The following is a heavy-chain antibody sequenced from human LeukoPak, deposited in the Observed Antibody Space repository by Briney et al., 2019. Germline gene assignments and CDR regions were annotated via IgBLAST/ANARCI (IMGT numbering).Heavy chain of an antibody. CDR1: GGTFMTYA. J-gene: IGHJ4*02. CDR2: IIPIFGTA. Sequence: SVKVSCKASGGTFMTYAISWVRQAPGQGLEWMGGIIPIFGTANYAQKFQGRVTITADESTSAAYMELSSLRSEDTAMYYCARDFSSWYERPHTGFDYWGQGTLVTVSS. D-gene: IGHD6-13*01. CDR3: ARDFSSWYERPHTGFDY. V-gene: IGHV1-69*13.